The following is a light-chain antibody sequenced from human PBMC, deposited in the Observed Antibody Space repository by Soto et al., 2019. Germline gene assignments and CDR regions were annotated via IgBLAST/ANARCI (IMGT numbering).Light chain of an antibody. CDR2: EGT. Sequence: QSVLTQPASVSGSPGQSITISCTGTSSDVGSYNLVSWYQEHPGKAPKLIIFEGTKRPSGVSDRFSGSKSGNTASLTISGLQAEDEADYYCYSYAGSSTYVFGTGTELTVL. V-gene: IGLV2-23*01. CDR1: SSDVGSYNL. CDR3: YSYAGSSTYV. J-gene: IGLJ1*01.